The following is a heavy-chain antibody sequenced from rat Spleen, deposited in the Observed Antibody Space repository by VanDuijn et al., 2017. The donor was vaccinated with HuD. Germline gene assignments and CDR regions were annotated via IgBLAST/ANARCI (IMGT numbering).Heavy chain of an antibody. D-gene: IGHD1-7*01. CDR3: TRRGNWVYWHFDF. CDR2: ISYDGSTT. CDR1: GFTFSDYY. J-gene: IGHJ1*01. V-gene: IGHV5-29*01. Sequence: EVRLVESDGGLVQPGGSLKLSCAASGFTFSDYYMAWVRQAPTKGLEWVATISYDGSTTYYRDSVKGRFTISRDNAKSTLYLQMDSLRSEDAATYYCTRRGNWVYWHFDFWGPGTMVTVSS.